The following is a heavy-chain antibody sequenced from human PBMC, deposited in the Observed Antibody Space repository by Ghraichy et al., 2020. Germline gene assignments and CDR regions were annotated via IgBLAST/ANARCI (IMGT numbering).Heavy chain of an antibody. D-gene: IGHD3-22*01. CDR2: VYPSGTT. Sequence: ETLSLTCTVSGGSISGYYWTWIRQPAGKGLEWIGRVYPSGTTNYNSSLKSRVTMSVDTSTNQFSLKLSSVTAADTAVYYCAREGHYSDSSGYPLFDYWGQGTLVTVSS. J-gene: IGHJ4*02. CDR1: GGSISGYY. V-gene: IGHV4-4*07. CDR3: AREGHYSDSSGYPLFDY.